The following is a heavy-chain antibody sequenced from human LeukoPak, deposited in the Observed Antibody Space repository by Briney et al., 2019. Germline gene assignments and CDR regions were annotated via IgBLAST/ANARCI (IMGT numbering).Heavy chain of an antibody. CDR2: IIPIFGTA. J-gene: IGHJ4*02. Sequence: ASVKVSCKASGGTFSSSAISWVRQAPGQGLESMGGIIPIFGTANYAQKFQGRVTITTDESTSTAYMELSSLRSEDTAVYYCARAERWLQWSPFEYWGQGTLVTVSS. V-gene: IGHV1-69*05. D-gene: IGHD5-24*01. CDR1: GGTFSSSA. CDR3: ARAERWLQWSPFEY.